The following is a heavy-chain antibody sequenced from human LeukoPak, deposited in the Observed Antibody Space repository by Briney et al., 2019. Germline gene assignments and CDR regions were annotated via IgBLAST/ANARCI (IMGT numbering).Heavy chain of an antibody. CDR3: ARGSGWLDP. V-gene: IGHV3-7*05. Sequence: GGSLRLSCAASGFTFSNHWMSWVRQAPGKGLEWVANIKEDGSVKYHVNSVKGRFTISRDNAKNSLYLQMNSLRVEDRAVYYCARGSGWLDPWGQGTLVTVFS. J-gene: IGHJ5*02. D-gene: IGHD1-26*01. CDR1: GFTFSNHW. CDR2: IKEDGSVK.